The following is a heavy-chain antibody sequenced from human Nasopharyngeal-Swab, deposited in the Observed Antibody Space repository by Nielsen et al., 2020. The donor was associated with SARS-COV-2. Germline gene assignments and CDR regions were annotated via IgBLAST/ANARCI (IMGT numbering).Heavy chain of an antibody. D-gene: IGHD1-26*01. Sequence: GGSLTLSCKVSGYSFTTYWIGWVRQMPGKGLEWMGIIYPGDSNTRYSPSFQGQVTISVDKYSSTAYLQWSSLKASDIAIYYCARPMRPMGHYYFGMDVWGQGTTVTVSS. CDR2: IYPGDSNT. CDR3: ARPMRPMGHYYFGMDV. V-gene: IGHV5-51*01. J-gene: IGHJ6*02. CDR1: GYSFTTYW.